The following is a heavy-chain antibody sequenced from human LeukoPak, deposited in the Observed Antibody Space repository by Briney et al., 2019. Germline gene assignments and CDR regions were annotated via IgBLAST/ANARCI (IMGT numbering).Heavy chain of an antibody. Sequence: GGSLRLSCAASGFTFASYAMGWVRQTPGKGLEWVSAISGSGSGTYYPDSVRGWFTISRDNSKSTLYLQMSSLRAVDTAVYYSAKVPNSGHHYYFDYWGEGTLVTVSS. CDR3: AKVPNSGHHYYFDY. CDR2: ISGSGSGT. CDR1: GFTFASYA. D-gene: IGHD6-25*01. V-gene: IGHV3-23*01. J-gene: IGHJ4*02.